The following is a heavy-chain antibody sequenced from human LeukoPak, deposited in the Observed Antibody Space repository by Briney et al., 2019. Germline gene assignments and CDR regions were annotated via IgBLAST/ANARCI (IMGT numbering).Heavy chain of an antibody. D-gene: IGHD2-15*01. CDR3: ARGSDWWHVVDY. V-gene: IGHV4-61*02. Sequence: SETLSLTCTVSGGSISSGSYYWSWIRQPAGKGLEWIGRIYTSGSTNYNPSLKSRVTISVDTSKNQFSLKLSSVTAADTAVYYCARGSDWWHVVDYWGQGTLVTVSS. CDR2: IYTSGST. J-gene: IGHJ4*02. CDR1: GGSISSGSYY.